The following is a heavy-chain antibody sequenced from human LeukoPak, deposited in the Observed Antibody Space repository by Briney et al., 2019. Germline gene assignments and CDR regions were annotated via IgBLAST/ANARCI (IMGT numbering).Heavy chain of an antibody. J-gene: IGHJ6*03. Sequence: GGSLRLSCAASGFTFSSYAMSWVRQAPGKGLEWVSAISGSGGSTYYADSVKGRFTISRDNSKNTLYLQMNSLRAEDTAVYYCAKRLTPKLNWNYEHYMDVWGKGTTVTVSS. CDR1: GFTFSSYA. D-gene: IGHD1-7*01. V-gene: IGHV3-23*01. CDR3: AKRLTPKLNWNYEHYMDV. CDR2: ISGSGGST.